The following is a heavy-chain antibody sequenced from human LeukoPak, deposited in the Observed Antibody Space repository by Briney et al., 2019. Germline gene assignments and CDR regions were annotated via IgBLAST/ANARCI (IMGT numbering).Heavy chain of an antibody. D-gene: IGHD4-17*01. J-gene: IGHJ3*02. Sequence: ASVKVSCKASGYTFTGYYMHWVRQAPGQGLEWMGWINPNSGGTNYAQKFQGWVTMTRDTSISTAYMELSRLRSDDTAVYYCASFVDDYGDTGNAFDIWGQGTMVTVSS. V-gene: IGHV1-2*04. CDR2: INPNSGGT. CDR1: GYTFTGYY. CDR3: ASFVDDYGDTGNAFDI.